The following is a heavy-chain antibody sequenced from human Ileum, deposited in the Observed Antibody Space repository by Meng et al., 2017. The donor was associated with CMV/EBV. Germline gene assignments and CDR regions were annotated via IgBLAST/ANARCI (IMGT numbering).Heavy chain of an antibody. CDR2: ISTDETNT. D-gene: IGHD3-10*01. CDR3: ARDIHYSFDY. V-gene: IGHV3-74*01. CDR1: GFTFSDFW. Sequence: HLVDAGRGLVQPGASMRCSCAASGFTFSDFWIYWVRQAPGKGLVWVSAISTDETNTHYADSVKGRFTISRDNAKNTVYLQMNSLRAEDTAVYYCARDIHYSFDYWGQGALVTVSS. J-gene: IGHJ4*02.